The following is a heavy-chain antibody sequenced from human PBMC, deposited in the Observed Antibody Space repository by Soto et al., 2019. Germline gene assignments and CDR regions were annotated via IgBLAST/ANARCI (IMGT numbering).Heavy chain of an antibody. J-gene: IGHJ3*02. Sequence: GGSLRLSCAASGFTFSSYGMHWVRQAPGKGLEWVAVIWYDGSNKYYADSVKGRFTISRDNSKNTLYLQMNSLRAEDTAVYYCARDFVGDGYNSDAFDIWGQGTMVTVS. CDR2: IWYDGSNK. D-gene: IGHD2-21*01. V-gene: IGHV3-33*01. CDR1: GFTFSSYG. CDR3: ARDFVGDGYNSDAFDI.